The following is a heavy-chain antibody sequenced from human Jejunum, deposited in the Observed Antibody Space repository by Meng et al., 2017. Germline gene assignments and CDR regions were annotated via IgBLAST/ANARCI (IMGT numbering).Heavy chain of an antibody. Sequence: GGSLRLSCAASGFTFSSYCMSWVRQAPGKGLEWVATLKQDGNDKYYVDSVKGRFTISRDNAKNSLYLQINSLRAEDTAVYYCARNNLNFDIFFDPWGQGTLVTVSS. CDR1: GFTFSSYC. CDR2: LKQDGNDK. J-gene: IGHJ5*02. V-gene: IGHV3-7*01. CDR3: ARNNLNFDIFFDP. D-gene: IGHD3-9*01.